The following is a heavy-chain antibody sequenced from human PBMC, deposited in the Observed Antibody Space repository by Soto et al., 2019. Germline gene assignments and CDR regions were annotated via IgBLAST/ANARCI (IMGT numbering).Heavy chain of an antibody. CDR3: AKDQGIAASHGID. Sequence: QVQLVESGGGVVQPGTSLRLSCAASEFTFYNYGMHWVRQAPGTGLEWVAAISSHGRDTYYADSVKGRLTISRDNSKNKLYLQMHSLRAEDTAVYYCAKDQGIAASHGIDWGQGTMVTVSS. CDR2: ISSHGRDT. V-gene: IGHV3-30*18. D-gene: IGHD6-13*01. J-gene: IGHJ3*01. CDR1: EFTFYNYG.